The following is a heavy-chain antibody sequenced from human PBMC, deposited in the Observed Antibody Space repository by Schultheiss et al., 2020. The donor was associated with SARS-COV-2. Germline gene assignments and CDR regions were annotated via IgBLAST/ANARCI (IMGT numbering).Heavy chain of an antibody. V-gene: IGHV3-33*06. Sequence: GGSLRLSCAASGFTFSSYGMHWVRQAPGKGLEWVAVIWYDGSNKYYADSVKGRFTISRDNSKNTLYLQMNSLRAEDTAVYYCAKGDGYNCPYYFDYWGQGTLVTVSS. CDR2: IWYDGSNK. D-gene: IGHD5-24*01. CDR3: AKGDGYNCPYYFDY. CDR1: GFTFSSYG. J-gene: IGHJ4*02.